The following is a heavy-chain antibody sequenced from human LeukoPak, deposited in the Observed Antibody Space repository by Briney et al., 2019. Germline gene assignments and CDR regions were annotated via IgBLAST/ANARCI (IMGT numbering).Heavy chain of an antibody. D-gene: IGHD5-18*01. V-gene: IGHV1-18*01. CDR2: ISAYNGDR. CDR3: TRDLGVDTTMIFFDY. J-gene: IGHJ4*02. CDR1: GYTFTDFG. Sequence: ASVKVSCKASGYTFTDFGISWVRQAPGQGLEWMGWISAYNGDRKYAQKFQGRVTMTTDTSTSTAYMEVRGLRSDDTATYYCTRDLGVDTTMIFFDYWGQGSLVTVSS.